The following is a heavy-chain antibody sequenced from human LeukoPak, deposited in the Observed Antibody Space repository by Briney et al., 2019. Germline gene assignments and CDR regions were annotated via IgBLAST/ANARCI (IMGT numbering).Heavy chain of an antibody. CDR1: GGSISSSNW. D-gene: IGHD3-10*01. V-gene: IGHV4-4*02. J-gene: IGHJ4*02. Sequence: SETLSLTCAVPGGSISSSNWWSWVRQPPGKGLEWIGEIYHSGSINYNPSLKSRVTMSVDTPKNQFSLKLSSVTAADTAVYYCARRATSGSPYYLDYWGQGTLVTVSS. CDR2: IYHSGSI. CDR3: ARRATSGSPYYLDY.